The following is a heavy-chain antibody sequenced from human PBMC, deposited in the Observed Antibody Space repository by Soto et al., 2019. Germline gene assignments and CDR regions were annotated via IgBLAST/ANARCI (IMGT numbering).Heavy chain of an antibody. CDR1: GYTFTSYG. CDR3: ARDGQKHDYGDYPSYYYYGMDV. CDR2: ISAYNGNT. Sequence: ASVKVSCKASGYTFTSYGISWVRQAPGQGLEWMGWISAYNGNTNYAQKLQARVTMTTDTSTSTAYMELRSLRSDDTAVYYCARDGQKHDYGDYPSYYYYGMDVWGQGTTVTVSS. D-gene: IGHD4-17*01. V-gene: IGHV1-18*01. J-gene: IGHJ6*02.